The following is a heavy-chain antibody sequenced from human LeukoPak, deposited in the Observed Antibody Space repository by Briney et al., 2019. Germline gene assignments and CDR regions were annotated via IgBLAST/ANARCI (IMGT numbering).Heavy chain of an antibody. CDR2: ISSSSSYI. CDR3: ARVSRTTVRY. CDR1: GFTFSSYS. D-gene: IGHD4-17*01. J-gene: IGHJ4*02. V-gene: IGHV3-21*01. Sequence: GGSLRLSCAASGFTFSSYSMNWVRQAPGKGLEWVSSISSSSSYIYYADSVKGRFTISRDNAKNSLYLQMNSLRGEDTAVYYCARVSRTTVRYWGQGTLVTVSS.